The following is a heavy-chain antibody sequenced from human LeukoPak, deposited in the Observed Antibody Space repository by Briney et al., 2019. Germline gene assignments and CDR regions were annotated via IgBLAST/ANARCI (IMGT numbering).Heavy chain of an antibody. J-gene: IGHJ1*01. CDR3: ARSDYDSSGYYRTHFQH. D-gene: IGHD3-22*01. V-gene: IGHV3-20*04. Sequence: PGGSLRLSCAASGFTFDDYGMSWVRQAPGKGLEWVSGINWNGGSTGYADSVKGQFTISRDNAKNSLYLQMNSLRAEDTALYYCARSDYDSSGYYRTHFQHWGQGTLVTVSS. CDR1: GFTFDDYG. CDR2: INWNGGST.